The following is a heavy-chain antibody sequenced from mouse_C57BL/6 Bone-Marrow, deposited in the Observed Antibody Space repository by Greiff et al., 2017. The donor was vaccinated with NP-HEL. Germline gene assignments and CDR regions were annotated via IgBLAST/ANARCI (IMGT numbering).Heavy chain of an antibody. CDR3: TRRTTTVVAPFAY. Sequence: VQLKQSGTVLARPGASVKMSCKTSGYTFTSYWMHWVKQRPGQGLEWIGAIYPGNSDTSYNQKFKGKAKLTAVTSASTAYMELSSLTNEDSAVYYCTRRTTTVVAPFAYWGQGTLVTVSA. CDR2: IYPGNSDT. CDR1: GYTFTSYW. J-gene: IGHJ3*01. V-gene: IGHV1-5*01. D-gene: IGHD1-1*01.